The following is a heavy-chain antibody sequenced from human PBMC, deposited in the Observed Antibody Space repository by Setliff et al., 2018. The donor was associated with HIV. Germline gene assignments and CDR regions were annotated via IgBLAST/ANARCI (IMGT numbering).Heavy chain of an antibody. Sequence: GASVKVSCKASGFIFTSSAMQWVRQARGQRLEWIGWIVVGSSNTNYAQKFQDRVTITRDTSTSTAYMGLSSLKSEDTAVYYCAASVGKEGYYYYYMDVWGKGTSVTVSS. CDR2: IVVGSSNT. J-gene: IGHJ6*03. D-gene: IGHD2-15*01. V-gene: IGHV1-58*02. CDR1: GFIFTSSA. CDR3: AASVGKEGYYYYYMDV.